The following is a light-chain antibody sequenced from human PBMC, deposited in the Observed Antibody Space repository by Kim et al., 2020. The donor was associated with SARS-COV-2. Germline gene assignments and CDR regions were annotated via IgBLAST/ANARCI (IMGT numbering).Light chain of an antibody. CDR1: QSILYNSNNKNY. Sequence: DIVMTQSPDSLAVSLGERATINCKSSQSILYNSNNKNYLAWYQQKPGQPPKLLIYWASARESGVPDRFSGGGSETDFTLTISGLQAEDVAVYYCQQYYTTPITFGQGTRLEIK. CDR2: WAS. J-gene: IGKJ5*01. V-gene: IGKV4-1*01. CDR3: QQYYTTPIT.